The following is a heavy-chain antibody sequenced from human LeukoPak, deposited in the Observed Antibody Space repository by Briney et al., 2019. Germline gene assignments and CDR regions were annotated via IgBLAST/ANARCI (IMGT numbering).Heavy chain of an antibody. Sequence: PSETLSLTCTVSGGSISSSSYYWGWIRQPPGKGLEWIGYIYYSGSTNYNPSLKSRVTISVDTSKNQFSLKLSSVTAADTAVYYCARSANYYGSGSYYYYYYYMDVWGKGTTVTISS. CDR3: ARSANYYGSGSYYYYYYYMDV. CDR2: IYYSGST. D-gene: IGHD3-10*01. CDR1: GGSISSSSYY. J-gene: IGHJ6*03. V-gene: IGHV4-61*05.